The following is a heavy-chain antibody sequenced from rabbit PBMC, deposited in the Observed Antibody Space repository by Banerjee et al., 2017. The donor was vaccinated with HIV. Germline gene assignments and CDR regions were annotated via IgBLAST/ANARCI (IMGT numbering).Heavy chain of an antibody. J-gene: IGHJ4*01. CDR2: IDTSSGST. D-gene: IGHD4-2*01. CDR1: GIDFSSYYY. V-gene: IGHV1S40*01. Sequence: QSLEESGGDLVKPGASLTLTCKASGIDFSSYYYMCWVRQAPGKGLELIACIDTSSGSTWYASWAKGRFTISKTSSTTVTLQMTSLTAADTATYFCASYAGSNGWIPLWGPGTLVT. CDR3: ASYAGSNGWIPL.